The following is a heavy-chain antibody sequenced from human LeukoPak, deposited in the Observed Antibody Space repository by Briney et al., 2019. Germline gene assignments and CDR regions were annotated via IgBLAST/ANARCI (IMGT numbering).Heavy chain of an antibody. V-gene: IGHV1-2*06. CDR1: GYTFTGYF. D-gene: IGHD3-22*01. CDR3: ARVRYYYDCSGYFNY. CDR2: INPNSGGT. Sequence: ASVKVSCKASGYTFTGYFMHWVRQAPGQGLEWMGRINPNSGGTNYAQKFQGRVTMTRDTSISTAYMELSRLRSDDTAVYYCARVRYYYDCSGYFNYWGQGTLVTVSS. J-gene: IGHJ4*02.